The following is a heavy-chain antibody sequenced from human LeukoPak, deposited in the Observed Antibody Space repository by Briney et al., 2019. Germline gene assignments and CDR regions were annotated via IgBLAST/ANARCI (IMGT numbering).Heavy chain of an antibody. CDR1: GLTFSNYW. CDR3: ARGGFGTGSN. J-gene: IGHJ4*02. CDR2: IKQDGSEK. D-gene: IGHD3-16*01. Sequence: GGSLRLSCAASGLTFSNYWMDWVRQAPGKGLEWVVNIKQDGSEKNYVDSVKGRFIISRDNAKNSLYLQMNTLRADDTAVYYCARGGFGTGSNWGQGTLVTVSS. V-gene: IGHV3-7*03.